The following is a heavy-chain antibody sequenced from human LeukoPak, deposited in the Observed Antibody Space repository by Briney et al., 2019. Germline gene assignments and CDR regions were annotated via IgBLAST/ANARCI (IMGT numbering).Heavy chain of an antibody. CDR2: INWDGTNT. J-gene: IGHJ4*02. D-gene: IGHD6-13*01. V-gene: IGHV3-20*04. CDR3: VKELSRNWYSFDY. CDR1: GGATDDDG. Sequence: PGGSLRLSCVASGGATDDDGMSGGRPTPGKGLGWVSGINWDGTNTYSAGSVKGRLPISRASAETSLSLHMNSLRDDARACYYFVKELSRNWYSFDYWGQGTLVTVSS.